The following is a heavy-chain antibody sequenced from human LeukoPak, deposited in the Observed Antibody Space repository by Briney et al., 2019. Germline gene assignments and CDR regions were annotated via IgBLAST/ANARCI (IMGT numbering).Heavy chain of an antibody. CDR1: GGSISSSSYY. CDR3: ARDQGFYDFWSGYYLGYMDV. CDR2: IYYSGST. D-gene: IGHD3-3*01. V-gene: IGHV4-39*07. Sequence: SETLSLTCTVSGGSISSSSYYWGWIRQPPGKGLEWIGSIYYSGSTYYNPSLKSRVTISVDTSKNQFSLKLSSVTAADTAVYYCARDQGFYDFWSGYYLGYMDVWGKGTTVTVSS. J-gene: IGHJ6*03.